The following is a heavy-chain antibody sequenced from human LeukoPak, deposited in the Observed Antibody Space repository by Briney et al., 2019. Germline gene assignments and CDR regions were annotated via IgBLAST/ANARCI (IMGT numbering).Heavy chain of an antibody. D-gene: IGHD6-13*01. Sequence: PGGFLRLSCAASGFTFSSYDMHWVRQATGKGLEWVSAIGTAGDTYYPGSVKGRFTISRENAKNSLYLQMNSLRAGDTAVYYCARAPPQQLVLWGGYYYGMDVWGQGTTVTVSS. CDR3: ARAPPQQLVLWGGYYYGMDV. CDR2: IGTAGDT. J-gene: IGHJ6*02. V-gene: IGHV3-13*01. CDR1: GFTFSSYD.